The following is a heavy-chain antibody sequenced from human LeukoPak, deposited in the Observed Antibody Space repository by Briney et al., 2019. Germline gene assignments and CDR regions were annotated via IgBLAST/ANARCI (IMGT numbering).Heavy chain of an antibody. V-gene: IGHV3-30*02. D-gene: IGHD1-26*01. J-gene: IGHJ4*02. CDR3: ARDWYSGSYSYDY. Sequence: GGSLRLSCAASGFTFSDYYMSWMRQAPGKGLEWVAFIRYDGSNKYYADSVKGRFTISRDNSKNSLYLQMNSLRAEDTAVYYCARDWYSGSYSYDYWGQGTLVTVSS. CDR2: IRYDGSNK. CDR1: GFTFSDYY.